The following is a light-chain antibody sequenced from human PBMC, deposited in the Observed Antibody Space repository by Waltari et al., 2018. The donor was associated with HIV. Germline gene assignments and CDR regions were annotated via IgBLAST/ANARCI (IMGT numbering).Light chain of an antibody. J-gene: IGKJ2*01. Sequence: EIVMTQSPATPSVSPGERSTLSCRASQSVSSNLAWYQQKPGQAPRLLIYDASTRATGIPARFSGSGSGTYFTLTISSLQSEDFAVYYCQQYNNWPPGTFGQGAKLEIK. V-gene: IGKV3-15*01. CDR2: DAS. CDR3: QQYNNWPPGT. CDR1: QSVSSN.